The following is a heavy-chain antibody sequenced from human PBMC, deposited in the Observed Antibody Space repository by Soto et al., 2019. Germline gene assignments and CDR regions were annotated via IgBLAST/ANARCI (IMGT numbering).Heavy chain of an antibody. CDR3: ATPDYDSKGYAFDI. D-gene: IGHD3-22*01. Sequence: RSLTCTVSGGSISSGVHYWSWIRQSPGRGLEWIGYIYYSGSTYYNPSLKSRLTISVDTSKNQFSLNLRSVTAADTAVYYCATPDYDSKGYAFDIWGQGTMVTVSS. V-gene: IGHV4-30-4*01. J-gene: IGHJ3*02. CDR1: GGSISSGVHY. CDR2: IYYSGST.